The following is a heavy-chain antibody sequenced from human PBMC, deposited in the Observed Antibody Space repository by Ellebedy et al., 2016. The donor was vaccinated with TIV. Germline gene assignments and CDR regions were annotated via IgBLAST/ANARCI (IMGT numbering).Heavy chain of an antibody. CDR3: EMSTDY. D-gene: IGHD2-2*01. CDR1: GFTFSSFG. J-gene: IGHJ4*02. Sequence: GESLKISCAASGFTFSSFGMSWVRQAPGKGLEWVSTISSNGGSTHYADSVKGRFTISRDNSKNTLSLQMNSLRADDTAVYYCEMSTDYWGQGTLVTVSA. CDR2: ISSNGGST. V-gene: IGHV3-23*01.